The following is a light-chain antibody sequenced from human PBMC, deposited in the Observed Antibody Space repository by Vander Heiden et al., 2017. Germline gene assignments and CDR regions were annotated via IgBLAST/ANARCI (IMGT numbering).Light chain of an antibody. CDR3: QQSDSTPYT. CDR2: AAS. V-gene: IGKV1-39*01. Sequence: IQMTQSPSSLSASVGDRVTITCRASQSISNFLNWYQQKPGKAPKLLIDAASSLQSGVPSRFSGSGSGTDFTLTISRLQPEDFATYYFQQSDSTPYTFGQGTKLEIK. J-gene: IGKJ2*01. CDR1: QSISNF.